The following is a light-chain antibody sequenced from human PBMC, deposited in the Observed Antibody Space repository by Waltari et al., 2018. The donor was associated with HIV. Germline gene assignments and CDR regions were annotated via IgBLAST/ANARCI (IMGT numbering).Light chain of an antibody. CDR1: SSDVGGYNY. Sequence: SCTGTSSDVGGYNYVSWYQQHPGKAPKLMIYDVSNRPSGVSNRFSGSKSGNTASLTISGLQAEDEADYYCSSYTSSSTLDVFGTGTKVTVL. CDR2: DVS. J-gene: IGLJ1*01. V-gene: IGLV2-14*03. CDR3: SSYTSSSTLDV.